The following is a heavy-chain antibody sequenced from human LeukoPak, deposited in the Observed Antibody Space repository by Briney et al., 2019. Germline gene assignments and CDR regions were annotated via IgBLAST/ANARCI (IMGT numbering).Heavy chain of an antibody. V-gene: IGHV4-34*01. J-gene: IGHJ4*02. Sequence: SETLSPTCAVYGGSFSGYYWSWIRQPPGKGLEWIGEINHSGSTNYNPSLKSRVTISVDTSKNQFSLKLSSVTAADTAVYYCAKGPGGYCSSTSGYVFDYWGQGTMVTVSS. CDR3: AKGPGGYCSSTSGYVFDY. CDR2: INHSGST. D-gene: IGHD2-2*01. CDR1: GGSFSGYY.